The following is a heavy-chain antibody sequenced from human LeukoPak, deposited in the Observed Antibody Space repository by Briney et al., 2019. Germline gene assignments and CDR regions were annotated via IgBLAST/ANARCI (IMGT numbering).Heavy chain of an antibody. CDR2: FDPEDGET. Sequence: ASVKVSCKVSGYTLTELSMHWVRQAPGKGLEWMGGFDPEDGETIYAQKFQGRVTMTKDTSTDTAYMELNSLRSEDTAVYYCARGGRVQTVFDYWGHGTLVTVSS. J-gene: IGHJ4*01. D-gene: IGHD6-19*01. V-gene: IGHV1-24*01. CDR1: GYTLTELS. CDR3: ARGGRVQTVFDY.